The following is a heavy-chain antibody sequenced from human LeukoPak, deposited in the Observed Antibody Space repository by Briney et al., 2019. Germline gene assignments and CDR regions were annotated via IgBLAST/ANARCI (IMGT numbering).Heavy chain of an antibody. J-gene: IGHJ4*02. CDR2: IRSKAYGGTT. CDR1: GFTFGDYA. Sequence: PGGSLRLFCTASGFTFGDYAMSWFRQAPGKGLEWVGFIRSKAYGGTTEYAASVKGRFTISRDDSKSIAYLQMNSLKTEDTAVYYCTRFLITMIVLIEPFDYWGQGTLVTVSS. CDR3: TRFLITMIVLIEPFDY. D-gene: IGHD3-22*01. V-gene: IGHV3-49*03.